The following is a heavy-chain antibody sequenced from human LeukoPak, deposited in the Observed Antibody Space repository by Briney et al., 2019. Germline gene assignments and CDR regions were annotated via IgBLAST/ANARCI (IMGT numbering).Heavy chain of an antibody. CDR2: IYHSGST. Sequence: SETLSLTCAVSGGSISSGGYSWSWIRQPPGKGLEWIGYIYHSGSTYYNPSLKSRVTISVDRSKNQFSLKLSSVTAADTAVYYCARGGSSWYEKLYYFDYWGQGTLVTVSS. CDR1: GGSISSGGYS. CDR3: ARGGSSWYEKLYYFDY. D-gene: IGHD6-13*01. J-gene: IGHJ4*02. V-gene: IGHV4-30-2*01.